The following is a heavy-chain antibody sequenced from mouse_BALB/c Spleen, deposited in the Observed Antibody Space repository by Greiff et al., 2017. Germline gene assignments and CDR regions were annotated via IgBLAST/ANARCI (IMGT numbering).Heavy chain of an antibody. J-gene: IGHJ1*01. CDR2: IWAGGST. D-gene: IGHD4-1*01. V-gene: IGHV2-9*02. CDR3: ARDRTGTGYFDV. Sequence: VKLQESGPGLVAPSQSLSITCTVSGFSLTSYGVHWVRQPPGKGLEWLGVIWAGGSTNYNSALMSRLSISKDNSKSQVFLKMNSLQTDDTAMYYCARDRTGTGYFDVWGAGTTVTVSS. CDR1: GFSLTSYG.